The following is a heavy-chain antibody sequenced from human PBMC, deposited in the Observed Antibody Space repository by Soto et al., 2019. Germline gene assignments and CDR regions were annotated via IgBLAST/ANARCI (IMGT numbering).Heavy chain of an antibody. Sequence: GGSLRLSCAASGFTFSSYDMHWVRQATGKGLEWVSGIDTAGDSYYRDSVKGRFTISRENAENSLYLQMNSLGAGDAAVYYCARIASGTYYRDYWGQGTLVTVSS. CDR3: ARIASGTYYRDY. D-gene: IGHD1-26*01. CDR1: GFTFSSYD. CDR2: IDTAGDS. V-gene: IGHV3-13*04. J-gene: IGHJ4*02.